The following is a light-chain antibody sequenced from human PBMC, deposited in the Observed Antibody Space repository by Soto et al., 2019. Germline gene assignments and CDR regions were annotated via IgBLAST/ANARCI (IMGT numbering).Light chain of an antibody. Sequence: QSALTQPASVSGSPGQSITISCTGTSSDVGGYNYVSWYQQHPGKAPKLMIYDVSNRPSGVSNRFSGSKSGNTASLTISGLQAEGEADYYCGSYISDNRDVFGTGTKLTVL. CDR1: SSDVGGYNY. V-gene: IGLV2-14*01. CDR2: DVS. CDR3: GSYISDNRDV. J-gene: IGLJ1*01.